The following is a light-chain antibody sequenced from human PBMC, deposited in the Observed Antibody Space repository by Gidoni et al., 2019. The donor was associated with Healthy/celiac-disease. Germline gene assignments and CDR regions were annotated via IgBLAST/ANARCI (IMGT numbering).Light chain of an antibody. CDR2: GAS. CDR3: QQYNNWPRT. CDR1: QSVSSN. Sequence: ERGMTQSPATLSVSPGERAPLSCRASQSVSSNLAWYQQKPGQAPRLLIYGASTRATGIPARFSGSGSGTEFTLTISSLQSEDFAVYYCQQYNNWPRTFGQGTKLEIK. J-gene: IGKJ2*01. V-gene: IGKV3-15*01.